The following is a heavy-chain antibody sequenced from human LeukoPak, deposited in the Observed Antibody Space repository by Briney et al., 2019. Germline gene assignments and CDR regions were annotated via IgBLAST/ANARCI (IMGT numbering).Heavy chain of an antibody. CDR1: GYTFTGYY. V-gene: IGHV1-2*02. Sequence: GASVKVSCKASGYTFTGYYMHWVRQAPGQGLEWMGRINPNSGATNYAQKFQGRVTMTRDTSITTAYMELRRLRSDDTAVYYCARDYYDFWSGSGREYYYYMDVWGKGTTVTVSS. D-gene: IGHD3-3*01. J-gene: IGHJ6*03. CDR3: ARDYYDFWSGSGREYYYYMDV. CDR2: INPNSGAT.